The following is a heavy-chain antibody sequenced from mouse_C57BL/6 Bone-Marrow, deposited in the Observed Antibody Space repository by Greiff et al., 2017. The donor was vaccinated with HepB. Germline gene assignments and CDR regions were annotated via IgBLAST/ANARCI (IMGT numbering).Heavy chain of an antibody. J-gene: IGHJ2*01. D-gene: IGHD1-1*01. CDR3: ARLDYGSSYGY. CDR1: GYTFTSYW. CDR2: IDPSDSYT. Sequence: VKLQESGAELVMPGASVKLSCKASGYTFTSYWMHWVKQRPGQGLEWIGEIDPSDSYTNYNQKFKGKSTLTVDKSSSTAYMQLISLTSEDSAVYYCARLDYGSSYGYWGQGTTLTVSS. V-gene: IGHV1-69*01.